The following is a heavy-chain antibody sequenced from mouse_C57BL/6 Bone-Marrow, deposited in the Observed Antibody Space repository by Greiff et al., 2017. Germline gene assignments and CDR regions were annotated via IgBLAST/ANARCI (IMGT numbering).Heavy chain of an antibody. V-gene: IGHV4-1*01. D-gene: IGHD5-5*01. CDR2: INPVSSTI. Sequence: EVMLVESGGGLVQPGGSLKLSCAASGIDFSRYWMSWVRRTPGKGLEWIGEINPVSSTINYAPSLKDKFIISRDNAKNKLYLQMRKVRSEDTALYYCARWGPHYPYWYFDVWGTGTTVTVSS. CDR1: GIDFSRYW. CDR3: ARWGPHYPYWYFDV. J-gene: IGHJ1*03.